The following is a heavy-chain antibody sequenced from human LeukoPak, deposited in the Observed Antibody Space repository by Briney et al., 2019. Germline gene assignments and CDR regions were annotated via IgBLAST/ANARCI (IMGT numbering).Heavy chain of an antibody. V-gene: IGHV3-30*04. Sequence: GGSLRLSCAASGFTFSSYAMHWVRQAPGKGLEWVAVISYDGSNRYYADSVKGRFTISRDNSKNTLYLQMNSLRAEDTAVYYCARGRGVLQLFGYWGQGTLVTVSS. CDR3: ARGRGVLQLFGY. D-gene: IGHD5-18*01. J-gene: IGHJ4*02. CDR2: ISYDGSNR. CDR1: GFTFSSYA.